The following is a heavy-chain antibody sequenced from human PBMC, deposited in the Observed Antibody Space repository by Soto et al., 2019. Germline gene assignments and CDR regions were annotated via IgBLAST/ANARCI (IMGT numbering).Heavy chain of an antibody. CDR3: AGSSGAAYYYYYGMDA. CDR1: GFTFSSYE. J-gene: IGHJ6*02. D-gene: IGHD1-26*01. V-gene: IGHV3-48*03. CDR2: ISSSGSTI. Sequence: LRLSCAASGFTFSSYEMNWVRQAPGKGLEWVSYISSSGSTIYYADSVKGRFTISRDNAKNSLYLQMNSLRAEDTAVYYCAGSSGAAYYYYYGMDAWGQGTTVTVSS.